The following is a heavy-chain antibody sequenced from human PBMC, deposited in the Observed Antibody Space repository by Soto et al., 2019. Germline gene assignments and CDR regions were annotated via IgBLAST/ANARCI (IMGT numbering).Heavy chain of an antibody. J-gene: IGHJ6*02. V-gene: IGHV3-23*01. CDR2: ISGSGGST. CDR1: GFTFSTYA. D-gene: IGHD1-26*01. CDR3: AKDHPYSGTYYTAYYYYYGMDV. Sequence: GGSLRLSCAASGFTFSTYAMSWVRQAPGKGLEWVSSISGSGGSTYYADSVKGRFTISRDNSKNTLYLQMNSLRAEDTAVYYCAKDHPYSGTYYTAYYYYYGMDVWGQGTTVTVSS.